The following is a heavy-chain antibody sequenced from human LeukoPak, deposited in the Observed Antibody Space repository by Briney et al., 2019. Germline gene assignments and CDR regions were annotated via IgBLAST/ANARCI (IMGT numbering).Heavy chain of an antibody. J-gene: IGHJ6*02. CDR2: IKQDGSEK. D-gene: IGHD3-3*01. CDR1: GSTFSSYW. CDR3: ARDHYDFWSGYFYYYYGMDV. V-gene: IGHV3-7*01. Sequence: GGSLRLSCAASGSTFSSYWMSWVRQAPGKGLEWVANIKQDGSEKYYVDSVKGRFTISRDNAKNSLYLQMNSLRAEDTAVYYCARDHYDFWSGYFYYYYGMDVWGQGTTVTVSS.